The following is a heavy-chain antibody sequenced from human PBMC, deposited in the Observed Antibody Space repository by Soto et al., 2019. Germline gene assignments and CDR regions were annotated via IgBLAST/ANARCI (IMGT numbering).Heavy chain of an antibody. J-gene: IGHJ4*02. V-gene: IGHV1-3*01. Sequence: QVQLVQSGAEAKKPGASVKVSCKASGYTFTGYAMHWVRQAPGQRLEWMGWMNAGNGNTKDSQKFQGRVTISRDTSASTAYMELSSLRSDDTAVYYCAGAVAVPADFDYWGQGTLVTVSS. D-gene: IGHD6-19*01. CDR2: MNAGNGNT. CDR3: AGAVAVPADFDY. CDR1: GYTFTGYA.